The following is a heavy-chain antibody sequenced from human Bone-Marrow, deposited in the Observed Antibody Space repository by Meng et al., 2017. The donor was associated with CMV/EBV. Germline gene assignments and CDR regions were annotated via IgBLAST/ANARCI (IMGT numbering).Heavy chain of an antibody. CDR1: GGSFSGYY. CDR3: ARGVFINDY. Sequence: SETLSLTCAVYGGSFSGYYWSWNRQPPGKGLEWIGEINHSGSTNYNPSLKSRVTISVDTSKNQFSLKLRSVTAADTAVYYCARGVFINDYWGQGTLVTVSS. CDR2: INHSGST. J-gene: IGHJ4*02. D-gene: IGHD3-22*01. V-gene: IGHV4-34*01.